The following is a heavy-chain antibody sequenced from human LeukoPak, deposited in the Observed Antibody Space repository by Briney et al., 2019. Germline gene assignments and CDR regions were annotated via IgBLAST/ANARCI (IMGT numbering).Heavy chain of an antibody. V-gene: IGHV3-15*07. CDR1: GFNFFNAW. J-gene: IGHJ4*02. D-gene: IGHD3-3*01. CDR2: IKSKTDGGTT. CDR3: ASHSPDYDFWSGRDY. Sequence: GGSLRLSCATSGFNFFNAWMSWVRQAPGKGLERVGRIKSKTDGGTTDYAAPVKGRFTISRDDSKYTLYLEMDSLKTEDTAIYFCASHSPDYDFWSGRDYWGQGALVTVSS.